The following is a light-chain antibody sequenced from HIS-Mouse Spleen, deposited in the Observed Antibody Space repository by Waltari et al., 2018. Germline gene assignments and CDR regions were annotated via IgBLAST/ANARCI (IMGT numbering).Light chain of an antibody. CDR2: EDS. J-gene: IGLJ2*01. V-gene: IGLV3-10*01. CDR3: YSTDSSGNHRV. Sequence: SYELTQPPSVSVSPGQTARITCSGDALPNNFAYWYQQKSGQAPVLVIYEDSKRPSGITERFSGSSSGTMATLTISGAQVEDEADYYCYSTDSSGNHRVFGGGTKLTVL. CDR1: ALPNNF.